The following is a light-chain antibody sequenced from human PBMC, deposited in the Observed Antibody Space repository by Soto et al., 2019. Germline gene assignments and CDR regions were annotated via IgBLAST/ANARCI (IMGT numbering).Light chain of an antibody. CDR2: AAS. J-gene: IGKJ1*01. CDR1: QTISTY. V-gene: IGKV1-39*01. CDR3: QQTYITPWT. Sequence: IQMNQTTITPSASVGERVIITFRASQTISTYLNWYRQTSGKVPEPLIFAASSLQSGVPSRFSGSGSGTDFTLTISSLQPEDFATYYCQQTYITPWTFGQGTKVDIK.